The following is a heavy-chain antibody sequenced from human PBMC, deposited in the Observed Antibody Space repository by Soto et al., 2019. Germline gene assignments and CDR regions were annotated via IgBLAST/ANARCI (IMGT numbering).Heavy chain of an antibody. CDR3: ATRFYSSGVLVDY. V-gene: IGHV4-59*01. CDR2: IYHSGST. Sequence: QVQLQESGPGLVKPSETLSLTCTVSGGSISSYYCIWIRQPPGKGLEYIGYIYHSGSTNYNPSLKSRVTISKDTSKSQFSRKLTAVTAADTAVYYCATRFYSSGVLVDYWGQGTLVTVSP. J-gene: IGHJ4*02. D-gene: IGHD3-10*01. CDR1: GGSISSYY.